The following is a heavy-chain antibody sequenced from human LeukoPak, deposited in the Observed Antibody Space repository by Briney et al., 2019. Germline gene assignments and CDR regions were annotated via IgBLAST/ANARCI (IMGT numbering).Heavy chain of an antibody. Sequence: SETLSLTCAVYGGSFSGYYWSWIRQPPGKGPEWIGEINHSGSTNYNPSLKSRVTISVDTSKNQFSLKLSSVTAADTAVYYCASLDYWGQGTLVTVSS. CDR3: ASLDY. CDR2: INHSGST. J-gene: IGHJ4*02. CDR1: GGSFSGYY. V-gene: IGHV4-34*01.